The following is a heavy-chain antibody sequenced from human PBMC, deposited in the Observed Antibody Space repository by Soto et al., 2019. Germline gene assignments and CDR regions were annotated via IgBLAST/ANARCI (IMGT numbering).Heavy chain of an antibody. Sequence: SETLSLTCTVSGGSISSYYWSWIRQPPGKGLEWIGYIYYSGSTNYNPSLKSRVTISVDTSKNQFSLKLSSVTAADTAVYYCARLGPRYCSGGSCYVPRLDVWGKGTTVTVSS. J-gene: IGHJ6*04. CDR1: GGSISSYY. CDR2: IYYSGST. D-gene: IGHD2-15*01. V-gene: IGHV4-59*08. CDR3: ARLGPRYCSGGSCYVPRLDV.